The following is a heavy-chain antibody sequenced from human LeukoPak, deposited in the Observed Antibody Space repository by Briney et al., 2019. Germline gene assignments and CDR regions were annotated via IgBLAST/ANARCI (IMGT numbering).Heavy chain of an antibody. CDR2: MYVSGTT. D-gene: IGHD3-22*01. J-gene: IGHJ6*02. Sequence: SETLSLTCTLSGGSISDHYLSWILQPPGKGLEWIGRMYVSGTTNYNPSLRSRVSMSMDTSKNQFSLRLRSVTAADTAIYYCARENYYDSSGYSEGMDVWGQGTTVTV. CDR1: GGSISDHY. CDR3: ARENYYDSSGYSEGMDV. V-gene: IGHV4-4*07.